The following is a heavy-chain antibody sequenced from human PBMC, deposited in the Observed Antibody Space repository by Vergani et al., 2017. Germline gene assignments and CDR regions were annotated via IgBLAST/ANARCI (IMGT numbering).Heavy chain of an antibody. CDR3: ARDLFXYDSSGYYSGFFDY. CDR1: GFTFSHYS. D-gene: IGHD3-22*01. V-gene: IGHV3-21*01. Sequence: EVQMVESGGGLVKPGGSLRLSCVASGFTFSHYSMNWVRQAPGKGLEWVSSISGNNDDVYYADSVKGRFTISRDNAKNSLYLDMSSLRAEDTAVYYCARDLFXYDSSGYYSGFFDYWGQGTLVTVSS. J-gene: IGHJ4*02. CDR2: ISGNNDDV.